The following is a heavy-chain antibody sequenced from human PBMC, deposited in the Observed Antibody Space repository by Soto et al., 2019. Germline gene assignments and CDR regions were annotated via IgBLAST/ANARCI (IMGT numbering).Heavy chain of an antibody. CDR3: ARESIVAATDDASDV. Sequence: EVQLVESGGGLVQPGGSLRLSCAASGFTFSDYYMSWIRQAPGKGLEWVANIKQDGSDKYYVDSVKGRFTISRDNAKKSLYLQMNSLRAEDTAVYYCARESIVAATDDASDVWGQGTMVIVSS. CDR2: IKQDGSDK. CDR1: GFTFSDYY. D-gene: IGHD1-26*01. J-gene: IGHJ3*01. V-gene: IGHV3-7*04.